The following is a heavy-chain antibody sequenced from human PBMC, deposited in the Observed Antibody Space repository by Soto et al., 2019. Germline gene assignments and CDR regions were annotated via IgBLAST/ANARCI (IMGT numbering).Heavy chain of an antibody. CDR3: ARAGHSSSSEGANWFDP. CDR2: IYYSGST. J-gene: IGHJ5*02. D-gene: IGHD6-6*01. V-gene: IGHV4-31*03. CDR1: GGSISSGGYY. Sequence: SETLSLTCTVSGGSISSGGYYWSWIRQHPGKGLEWIGYIYYSGSTYYNPSLKSRVTISGDTSKNQFSLNLSSVTAADTAVYYCARAGHSSSSEGANWFDPWGQGTLVTVSS.